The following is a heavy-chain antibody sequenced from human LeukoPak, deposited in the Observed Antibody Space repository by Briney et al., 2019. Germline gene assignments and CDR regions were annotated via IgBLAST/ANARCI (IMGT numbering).Heavy chain of an antibody. CDR3: ARVVNYYDSSGYDWYYFDY. J-gene: IGHJ4*02. Sequence: SETLSFTCTVSGCTISSYYWSWLRQPPGKGLKWIGNIYYSGSTNYNPSLKSRVTISVDTSKNEFSLKLSSVTAADTAVYYCARVVNYYDSSGYDWYYFDYWGQGTLVTVSS. CDR2: IYYSGST. CDR1: GCTISSYY. D-gene: IGHD3-22*01. V-gene: IGHV4-59*01.